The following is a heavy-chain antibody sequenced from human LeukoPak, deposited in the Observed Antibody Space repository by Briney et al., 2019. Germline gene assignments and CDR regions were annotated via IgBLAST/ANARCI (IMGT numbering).Heavy chain of an antibody. D-gene: IGHD2-15*01. Sequence: SETLSLTCTVSGGSISSSSYYWGWIRQPPGKGLEWMGSIYYSGSTYYNPSLKSRVTISVDTSKNQFSLKLSSVTAADTAVYYCATNYCSGGSRYSEGAFDIWGQGTMVTVSS. CDR2: IYYSGST. CDR3: ATNYCSGGSRYSEGAFDI. CDR1: GGSISSSSYY. V-gene: IGHV4-39*01. J-gene: IGHJ3*02.